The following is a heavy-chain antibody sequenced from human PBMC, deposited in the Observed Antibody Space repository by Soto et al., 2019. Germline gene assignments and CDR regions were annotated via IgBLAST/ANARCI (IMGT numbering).Heavy chain of an antibody. CDR2: IDWDDDK. CDR3: ARTYYYGSGCYILQGFYFDY. D-gene: IGHD3-10*01. V-gene: IGHV2-70*11. J-gene: IGHJ4*02. CDR1: GFSLSTSGMC. Sequence: SDPTLVNPTQTLTLTCTFSGFSLSTSGMCVSWIRQPPGRALEWLARIDWDDDKYYSTSLKTRLTISKDTSKNQVVLKMTNMDPVDTATYYCARTYYYGSGCYILQGFYFDYWGQGTLVTVSS.